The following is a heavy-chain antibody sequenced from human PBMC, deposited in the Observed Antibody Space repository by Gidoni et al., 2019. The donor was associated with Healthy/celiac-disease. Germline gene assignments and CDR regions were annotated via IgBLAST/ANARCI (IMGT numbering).Heavy chain of an antibody. D-gene: IGHD6-19*01. V-gene: IGHV3-9*01. CDR3: AKDTVGSGWRTFDY. CDR1: GFTFDDYA. J-gene: IGHJ4*02. CDR2: ISWNSGSI. Sequence: EVQLVESGGGLVQPGRSLRLSCAASGFTFDDYAMHWVRQAPGKGLEWVSGISWNSGSIGYADSVKGRFTISRDNAKNSLYLQMNSLRAEDTALYYCAKDTVGSGWRTFDYWGQGTLVTVSS.